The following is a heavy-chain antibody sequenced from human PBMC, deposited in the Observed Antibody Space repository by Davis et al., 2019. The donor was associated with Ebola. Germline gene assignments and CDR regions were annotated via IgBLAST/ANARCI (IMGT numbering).Heavy chain of an antibody. J-gene: IGHJ3*02. CDR1: GGTFSSYA. CDR2: ISAYNGNT. V-gene: IGHV1-18*01. CDR3: ARGLGPWHAFDI. D-gene: IGHD3-10*01. Sequence: ASVKVSCKASGGTFSSYAISWVRQAPGQGLEWMGWISAYNGNTNYAQKLQGRVTMTTDTSTSTAYMELRSLRSDDTAVYYCARGLGPWHAFDIWGQGTMVTVSS.